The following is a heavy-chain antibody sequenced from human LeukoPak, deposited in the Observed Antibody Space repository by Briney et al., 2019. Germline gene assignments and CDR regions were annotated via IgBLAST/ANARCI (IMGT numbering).Heavy chain of an antibody. CDR1: GFTFSDYY. J-gene: IGHJ5*02. CDR3: ARDSIVVVPAAMDNWFDP. D-gene: IGHD2-2*01. Sequence: GGSLRLSCAASGFTFSDYYMSWIRQAPGKGLEWVSYISSSSSYTNYADSVKGRFTISRDNAKNSLYLKMNSLRAEDTAVYYCARDSIVVVPAAMDNWFDPWGQGTLVTVSS. CDR2: ISSSSSYT. V-gene: IGHV3-11*06.